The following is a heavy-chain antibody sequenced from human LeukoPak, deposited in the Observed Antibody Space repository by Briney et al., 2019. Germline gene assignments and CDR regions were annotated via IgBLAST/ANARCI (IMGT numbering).Heavy chain of an antibody. CDR1: GYISIDYE. CDR2: MNPKSGDT. J-gene: IGHJ6*03. V-gene: IGHV1-8*03. CDR3: ARGRYMDV. Sequence: GASVKVSCKASGYISIDYEINWVPQATGQGLEWMGWMNPKSGDTGYEQKFKGRVTITRDSSISTVYMELRSLRSEDTALYYCARGRYMDVWGKGTTVTVSS.